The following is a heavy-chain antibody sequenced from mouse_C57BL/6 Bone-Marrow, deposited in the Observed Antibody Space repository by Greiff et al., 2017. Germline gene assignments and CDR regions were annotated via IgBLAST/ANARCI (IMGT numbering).Heavy chain of an antibody. J-gene: IGHJ4*01. CDR3: ARFGHRLEYDVYYAMDY. CDR1: GYTFTSYW. CDR2: IDPSDSYT. D-gene: IGHD2-14*01. Sequence: VQLQQPGAELVRPGTSVKLSCKASGYTFTSYWMHWVKQRPGQGLEWIGVIDPSDSYTNYNQKFKGKATLTVDKSSSPAYMQLSSLTSEDTAVYYCARFGHRLEYDVYYAMDYWGQGTSVTVSS. V-gene: IGHV1-59*01.